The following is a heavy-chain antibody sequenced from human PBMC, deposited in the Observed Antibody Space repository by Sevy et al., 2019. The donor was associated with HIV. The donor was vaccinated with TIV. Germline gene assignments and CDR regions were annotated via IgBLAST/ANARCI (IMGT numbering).Heavy chain of an antibody. D-gene: IGHD2-8*01. V-gene: IGHV3-30*04. CDR1: GFTFADHA. CDR2: ISFDGRNK. J-gene: IGHJ4*02. Sequence: GGSLRLSCAASGFTFADHAFHWVRQAPGQGLEWVAIISFDGRNKRLAESVKGRFTISRDESKNTVYLQMTSLRPEDTAVYYCARVHCTYCAGFRSRYFDYWGQGTLVTVSS. CDR3: ARVHCTYCAGFRSRYFDY.